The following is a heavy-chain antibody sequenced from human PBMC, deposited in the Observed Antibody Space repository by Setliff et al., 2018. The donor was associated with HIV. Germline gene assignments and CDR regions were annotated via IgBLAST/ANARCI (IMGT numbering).Heavy chain of an antibody. CDR2: INPNNGGT. Sequence: ASVKVSCKASGYTFTGYYVHWVRQAPGQGLEWMGWINPNNGGTNYAQKFQGRVTMTRDTSISTAYMELNRLRSDDTAVYYCARAVCGGDCYSRLNWFDPWGQGTLVTVSS. V-gene: IGHV1-2*02. J-gene: IGHJ5*02. CDR1: GYTFTGYY. D-gene: IGHD2-21*02. CDR3: ARAVCGGDCYSRLNWFDP.